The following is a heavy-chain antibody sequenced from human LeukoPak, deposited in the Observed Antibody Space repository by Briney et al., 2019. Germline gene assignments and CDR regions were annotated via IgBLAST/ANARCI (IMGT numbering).Heavy chain of an antibody. V-gene: IGHV1-3*01. D-gene: IGHD2-15*01. CDR1: GYTFTSYA. J-gene: IGHJ4*02. CDR3: ARRRPPYCSGGSCYFDY. Sequence: GASVKVSCKASGYTFTSYAMHWVRQAPGQRLEWMGWINAGNGNTKYSQKFQGRVTITADESTSTAYMELSSLRSEDTAVYYCARRRPPYCSGGSCYFDYWGQGTLVTVSS. CDR2: INAGNGNT.